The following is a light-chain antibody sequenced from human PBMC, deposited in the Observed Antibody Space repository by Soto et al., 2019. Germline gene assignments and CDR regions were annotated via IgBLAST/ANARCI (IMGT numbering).Light chain of an antibody. V-gene: IGKV3-20*01. CDR1: RTVSISY. CDR3: QQYGSSPLIS. J-gene: IGKJ5*01. Sequence: EIVLTQSPATLSLAPGGSATLSCRASRTVSISYLSWYQQKPGQAPRLLIFGASKRATGIPDRFSGSGSGRDFTLTISGLEPEDFAVYHCQQYGSSPLISFGQGTRLEIK. CDR2: GAS.